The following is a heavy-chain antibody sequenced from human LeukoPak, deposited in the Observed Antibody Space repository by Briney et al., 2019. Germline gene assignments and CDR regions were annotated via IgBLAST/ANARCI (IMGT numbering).Heavy chain of an antibody. V-gene: IGHV4-59*01. CDR3: ARVGVGSSGWAFDY. CDR2: IYYSGST. Sequence: SETLSLTCTVSGGSISSYYWSWIRQPPGKGLEGIGYIYYSGSTNYNPSLKSRVTISVDTSKNQFSLKLSSVTAADTAVYYCARVGVGSSGWAFDYWGQGTLVTVSS. D-gene: IGHD6-19*01. CDR1: GGSISSYY. J-gene: IGHJ4*02.